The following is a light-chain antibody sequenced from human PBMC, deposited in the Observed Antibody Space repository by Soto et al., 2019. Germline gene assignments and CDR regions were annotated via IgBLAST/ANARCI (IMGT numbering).Light chain of an antibody. CDR2: EGS. Sequence: QSVLTQPASVSGSPGQSITISCTGTSSDVGSYNLVSWYQQHPGKAPKLMIYEGSRRPSGVSNRFSGSKSANTASLTISGLQAEDEADYYCCSYAGSSPWVFGGGTKLTVL. V-gene: IGLV2-23*01. CDR3: CSYAGSSPWV. J-gene: IGLJ3*02. CDR1: SSDVGSYNL.